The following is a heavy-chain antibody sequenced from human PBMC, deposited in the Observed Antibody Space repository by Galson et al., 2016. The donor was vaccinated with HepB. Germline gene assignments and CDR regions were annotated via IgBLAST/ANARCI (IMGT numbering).Heavy chain of an antibody. J-gene: IGHJ4*02. CDR3: ARMAPSHCSRDCYYDN. D-gene: IGHD2-21*02. CDR2: ISTSGSII. CDR1: GFTFSDYY. V-gene: IGHV3-11*04. Sequence: SLRLSCAASGFTFSDYYMSWIRQAPGKGLEWVSYISTSGSIINYADSVKGRFTISRDNAKNSLYLQMNSLRVEDTAVYYCARMAPSHCSRDCYYDNWGQGALVTVSS.